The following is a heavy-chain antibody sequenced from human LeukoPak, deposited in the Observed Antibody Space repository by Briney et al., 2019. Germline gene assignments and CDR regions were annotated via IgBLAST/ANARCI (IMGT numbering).Heavy chain of an antibody. CDR3: AKDSIAWIQGGLDI. Sequence: PGGSLRLSCAASGFTFSSYAMSWIRQAPGKGLEWVSAISGSGGSTYYADSVKGRSTISRDNSKNTLYLQMNSLRPEDTAVYYCAKDSIAWIQGGLDIWGQGTMVTVSS. CDR1: GFTFSSYA. V-gene: IGHV3-23*01. D-gene: IGHD5-12*01. J-gene: IGHJ3*02. CDR2: ISGSGGST.